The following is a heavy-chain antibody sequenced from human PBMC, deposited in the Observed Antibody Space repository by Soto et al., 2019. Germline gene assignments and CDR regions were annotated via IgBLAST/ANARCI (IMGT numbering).Heavy chain of an antibody. CDR2: ISAYNGNT. D-gene: IGHD2-15*01. Sequence: GASVKVSCKASGYTFTSYGISWVRQAPGQRLEWMGWISAYNGNTNYAQKLQGRVTMTTDTSTSTAYMELRSLRSDDTAVYYCARDGYCSGGSCYPRWFDPWGQGTLVTVSS. J-gene: IGHJ5*02. CDR3: ARDGYCSGGSCYPRWFDP. V-gene: IGHV1-18*01. CDR1: GYTFTSYG.